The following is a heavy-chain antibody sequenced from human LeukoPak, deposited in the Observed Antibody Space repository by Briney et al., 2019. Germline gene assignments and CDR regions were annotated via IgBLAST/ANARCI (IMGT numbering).Heavy chain of an antibody. J-gene: IGHJ4*02. CDR1: GSTFSDYW. V-gene: IGHV3-30*03. CDR3: ARDPLGTRPGFDY. CDR2: ISYDGSNK. Sequence: GGSLRLSCIASGSTFSDYWMHWVRQAPGKGLEWVAVISYDGSNKYYADSVKGRFTISRDNSKNTLYLQMNSLRAEDTAVYYCARDPLGTRPGFDYWGQGTLVTVSS. D-gene: IGHD1-1*01.